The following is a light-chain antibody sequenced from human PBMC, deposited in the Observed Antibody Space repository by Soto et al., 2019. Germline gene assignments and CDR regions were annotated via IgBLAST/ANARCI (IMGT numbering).Light chain of an antibody. CDR1: QSISSY. CDR2: AAS. J-gene: IGKJ2*01. V-gene: IGKV1-39*01. Sequence: DLPMTQSPSSLSASVGDRVTITCRASQSISSYLNWYQQKPGKAPKLLIYAASSLQSGVPSGFSGSGSGTDFTLTISSLQPEDFATYYCQQSYSTPQTFGQGTKLEI. CDR3: QQSYSTPQT.